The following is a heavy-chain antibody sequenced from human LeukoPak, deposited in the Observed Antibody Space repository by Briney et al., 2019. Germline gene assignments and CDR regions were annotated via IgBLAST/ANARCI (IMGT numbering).Heavy chain of an antibody. CDR3: VKDMNPGGADV. CDR2: IYWSSSGT. V-gene: IGHV3-9*02. Sequence: GGSLRLSCVVSGFNSEDHAMHWVRQAPGKGLEWVSGIYWSSSGTGYADSVKGRFTDSRDSAKNSLYLQMNSLRPEDTALYYCVKDMNPGGADVWGQGTTVTVSS. D-gene: IGHD3-10*01. CDR1: GFNSEDHA. J-gene: IGHJ6*02.